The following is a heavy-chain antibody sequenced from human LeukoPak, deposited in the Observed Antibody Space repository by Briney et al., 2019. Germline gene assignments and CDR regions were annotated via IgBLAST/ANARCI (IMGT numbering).Heavy chain of an antibody. CDR2: ISTSGSII. CDR1: GFTFGSYE. J-gene: IGHJ4*02. Sequence: PGGSLRLSCEASGFTFGSYEMTWVRQAPGKGLEWLSYISTSGSIIVYADSVKGRFTISRDNAKNSLYLQMNSLRAEDTALYYCAKDFSSGYYYFDYWGQGTLVTVSS. V-gene: IGHV3-48*03. CDR3: AKDFSSGYYYFDY. D-gene: IGHD3-22*01.